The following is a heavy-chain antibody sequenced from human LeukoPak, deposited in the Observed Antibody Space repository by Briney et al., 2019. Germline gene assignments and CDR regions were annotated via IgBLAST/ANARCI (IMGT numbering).Heavy chain of an antibody. CDR3: ARRDGSGSYSLYYFDY. D-gene: IGHD3-10*01. Sequence: PSETLSLTCTVSGGSISSSSYYWGWIRRPPGKGLEWIGSIYYSGSTYYNPSLKSRVTISVDTSKNQFSLKLSSVTAADTAVYYCARRDGSGSYSLYYFDYWGQGTLVTVSS. V-gene: IGHV4-39*01. J-gene: IGHJ4*02. CDR1: GGSISSSSYY. CDR2: IYYSGST.